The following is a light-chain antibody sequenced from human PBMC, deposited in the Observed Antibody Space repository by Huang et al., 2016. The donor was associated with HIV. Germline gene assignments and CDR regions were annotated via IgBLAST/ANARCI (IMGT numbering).Light chain of an antibody. V-gene: IGKV3-15*01. CDR1: QSVSSD. CDR3: QQYNKWPRT. CDR2: GAS. Sequence: EIVMTQSPATLSVSPGERASLSCRASQSVSSDLAWYQQRPCQAPRLLIYGASTRATGIPARFSGSGSGTEFTLTISSLQSEDFAVYNCQQYNKWPRTFGQGTKVEIK. J-gene: IGKJ1*01.